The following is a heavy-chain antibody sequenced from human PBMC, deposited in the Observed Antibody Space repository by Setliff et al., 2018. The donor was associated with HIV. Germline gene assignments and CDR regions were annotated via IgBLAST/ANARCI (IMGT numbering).Heavy chain of an antibody. CDR1: GFTFSSYT. CDR3: ASIELAAMVPVDY. D-gene: IGHD5-18*01. Sequence: PGESLKISCAASGFTFSSYTMNWVRQAPGKGLEWVSSISSSSYYIYYADSEKGRFTISRDNAKNSLFLQMNSLRAEDTAVYYCASIELAAMVPVDYWGQGTLVTISS. J-gene: IGHJ4*02. V-gene: IGHV3-21*01. CDR2: ISSSSYYI.